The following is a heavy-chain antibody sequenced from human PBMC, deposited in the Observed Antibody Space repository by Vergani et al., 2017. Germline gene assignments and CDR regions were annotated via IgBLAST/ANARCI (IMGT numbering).Heavy chain of an antibody. V-gene: IGHV1-2*04. CDR2: INPNSGGT. J-gene: IGHJ4*02. Sequence: QVQLVQSGAEVKKPGASVKVSCKASGYTFTGYYMHWVRQAPGQGLEWLGWINPNSGGTNYAQKFQGWVTMTRDTSISKAYMELSRLRADDTGVYYCARDRVYPTFHFDYWGQGTLVTGSS. CDR3: ARDRVYPTFHFDY. D-gene: IGHD3-10*01. CDR1: GYTFTGYY.